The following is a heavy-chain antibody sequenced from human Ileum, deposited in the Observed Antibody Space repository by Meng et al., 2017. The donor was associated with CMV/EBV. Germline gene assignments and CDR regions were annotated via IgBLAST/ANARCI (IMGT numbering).Heavy chain of an antibody. D-gene: IGHD4-17*01. CDR2: IRGDKGNT. J-gene: IGHJ4*02. CDR1: GYTLTREG. V-gene: IGHV1-18*01. CDR3: ARVPYGGLDN. Sequence: CKAAGYTLTREGISRGRKAHGKGREWMGWIRGDKGNTNDEQKLKGRGTMTTDTSTSTGYMEWRSLRSDDTAVYYCARVPYGGLDNWGQGTLVTVSS.